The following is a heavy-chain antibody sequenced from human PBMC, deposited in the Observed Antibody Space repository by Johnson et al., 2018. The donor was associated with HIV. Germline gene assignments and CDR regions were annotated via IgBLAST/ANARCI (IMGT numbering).Heavy chain of an antibody. CDR2: ISYDGRKK. D-gene: IGHD3-16*01. V-gene: IGHV3-30*04. CDR3: AREGRGSPDGFDI. CDR1: GFTFSRYS. J-gene: IGHJ3*02. Sequence: QVQLVESGGGLVQPGGSLRLSCAASGFTFSRYSMHWVRQAPGKGLQWVAHISYDGRKKYYTESLRGRFTISRDNSNNTLYLQMKTLITEDTAVYYCAREGRGSPDGFDIWGQGTMVTVSS.